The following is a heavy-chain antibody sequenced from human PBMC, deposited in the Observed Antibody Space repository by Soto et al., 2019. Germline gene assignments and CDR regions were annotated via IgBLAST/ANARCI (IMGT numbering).Heavy chain of an antibody. V-gene: IGHV3-23*01. J-gene: IGHJ6*02. CDR1: GFTFRHYA. CDR3: AQDRRVAVRPKYSYYGLDV. D-gene: IGHD6-6*01. Sequence: EVQLWESGGGLVQPGGSLRLSCAPSGFTFRHYAMTWVRQAPGKGLEWVSSISASGGTTYYAASVKGRFTISRDNSKDTMYLQMNSLRVEDTAVLYCAQDRRVAVRPKYSYYGLDVWGQGTTVTVSS. CDR2: ISASGGTT.